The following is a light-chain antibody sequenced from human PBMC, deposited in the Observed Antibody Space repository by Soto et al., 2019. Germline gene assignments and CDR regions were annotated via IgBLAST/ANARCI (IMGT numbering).Light chain of an antibody. CDR1: RDLVYNNTYNY. CDR3: TQAPKSLT. Sequence: TTGQPTCIPYMSSRDLVYNNTYNYLDWYVQKPGQSPQLLIYFGSNRAPGVPDRFSGSGSGTDFTLKINRAEADDVGTYYCTQAPKSLTFGQGTRLEIK. J-gene: IGKJ5*01. V-gene: IGKV2-28*01. CDR2: FGS.